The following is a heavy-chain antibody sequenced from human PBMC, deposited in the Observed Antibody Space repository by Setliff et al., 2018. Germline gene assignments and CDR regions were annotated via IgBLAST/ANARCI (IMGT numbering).Heavy chain of an antibody. Sequence: GASVKVSCKASGYIFTGYYMHWVRQAPGQGLEWMGWISAYNGNTNYAQKLQGRVTITRNTSISTAYMELSSLRSEDTAVYYCARDSRGLVPAAIEGSYYYYGMDVWGQGTTVTVSS. CDR2: ISAYNGNT. CDR3: ARDSRGLVPAAIEGSYYYYGMDV. V-gene: IGHV1-8*03. CDR1: GYIFTGYY. J-gene: IGHJ6*02. D-gene: IGHD2-2*02.